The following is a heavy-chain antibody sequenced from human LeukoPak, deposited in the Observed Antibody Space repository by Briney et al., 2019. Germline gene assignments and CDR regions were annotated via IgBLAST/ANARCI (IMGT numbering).Heavy chain of an antibody. CDR3: ARDETYSSDWQSNHYYYYMDV. V-gene: IGHV4-34*01. Sequence: PSETLSLTCTVSGGSISSYYWSWIRQPPGKGLEWIGEINHSGSTNYNPSLKSRVTISVDTSKNQFSLKLSSVTATDTAVYYCARDETYSSDWQSNHYYYYMDVWGKGTTVTVSS. CDR1: GGSISSYY. D-gene: IGHD6-19*01. CDR2: INHSGST. J-gene: IGHJ6*03.